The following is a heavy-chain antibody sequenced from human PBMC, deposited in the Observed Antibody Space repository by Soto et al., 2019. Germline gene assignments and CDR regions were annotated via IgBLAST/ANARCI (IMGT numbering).Heavy chain of an antibody. CDR3: ARSGGKYYYDSSGYYDY. J-gene: IGHJ4*02. CDR2: IIPFVGTA. V-gene: IGHV1-69*13. D-gene: IGHD3-22*01. CDR1: VVTFSSYA. Sequence: SVKVSCKASVVTFSSYAINWVRQAPGQGLEWMGGIIPFVGTANYAQKFQGRVTITADESTRTAYMELSSLKSEHTALYYCARSGGKYYYDSSGYYDYWGQGTLVTVSS.